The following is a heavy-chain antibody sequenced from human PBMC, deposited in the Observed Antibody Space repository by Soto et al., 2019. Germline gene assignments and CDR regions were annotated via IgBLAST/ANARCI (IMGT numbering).Heavy chain of an antibody. CDR1: GYTFTSYG. J-gene: IGHJ6*02. V-gene: IGHV1-18*01. CDR2: ISAYNGNT. CDR3: ARDGAIRTDYVPYYGMDV. D-gene: IGHD4-17*01. Sequence: QVQLVQSGAEVKKPGASVKVSCKASGYTFTSYGISWVRQAPGQGLEWMGWISAYNGNTNYAQKLQGRVTMTTDTSTRTAYMELRSLRSDDTAVYYCARDGAIRTDYVPYYGMDVWGQGTTVTVSS.